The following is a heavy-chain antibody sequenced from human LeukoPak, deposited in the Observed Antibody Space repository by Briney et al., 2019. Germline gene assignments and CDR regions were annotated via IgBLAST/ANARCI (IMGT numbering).Heavy chain of an antibody. CDR3: ARIKYVSGIYYVAFDI. V-gene: IGHV1-2*02. CDR1: GYTFTGYY. Sequence: ASVKVSCKASGYTFTGYYMHWVRQAPGQGLEWMGWINPNSGGTNYAQKFQGRVTMTRDTSISTAYMELSRLRSDDTAVYYCARIKYVSGIYYVAFDIWGKGTMVTV. CDR2: INPNSGGT. J-gene: IGHJ3*02. D-gene: IGHD3-10*01.